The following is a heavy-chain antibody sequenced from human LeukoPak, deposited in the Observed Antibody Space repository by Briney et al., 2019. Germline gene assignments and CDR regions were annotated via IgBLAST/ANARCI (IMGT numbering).Heavy chain of an antibody. V-gene: IGHV4-4*07. D-gene: IGHD3-22*01. Sequence: PSETLSLTCTVSGGSISSYYWSWIRQPAGKGLEWIGRIYSGGTNYNPSLKSRVTVSVDTSKNQFSLNLNSVTAADTAVYYCARDQGWVLGELISNTFDIWGQGTTVTVSS. CDR1: GGSISSYY. J-gene: IGHJ3*02. CDR3: ARDQGWVLGELISNTFDI. CDR2: IYSGGT.